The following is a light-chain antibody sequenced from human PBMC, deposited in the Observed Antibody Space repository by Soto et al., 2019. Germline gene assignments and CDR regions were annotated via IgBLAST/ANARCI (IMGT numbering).Light chain of an antibody. V-gene: IGKV1-39*01. CDR1: QSIRTN. CDR3: QQCDGSLRIFT. CDR2: AGS. J-gene: IGKJ3*01. Sequence: DIQMTQSPSSLSASVGDRVTITCRASQSIRTNLNWYQQKPGKAPSLLLYAGSSLQNGVPSRFSGSGSGTDFTLTISSLQPEDSATYYCQQCDGSLRIFTFGPGNRVD.